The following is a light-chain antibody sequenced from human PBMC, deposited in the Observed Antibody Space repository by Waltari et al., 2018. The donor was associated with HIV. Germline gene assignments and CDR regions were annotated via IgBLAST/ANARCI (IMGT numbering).Light chain of an antibody. CDR2: KAS. V-gene: IGKV1-5*03. J-gene: IGKJ2*01. Sequence: DIQLTHSPSTLPASVGDKVTITCRASQGIGDWLAGYQQKPGKAPKVLIYKASTLESGVPSRFSGSGSGTEFTLTISVLWPDDFATDYCQQYKSFSPPTFGQGTKLEI. CDR3: QQYKSFSPPT. CDR1: QGIGDW.